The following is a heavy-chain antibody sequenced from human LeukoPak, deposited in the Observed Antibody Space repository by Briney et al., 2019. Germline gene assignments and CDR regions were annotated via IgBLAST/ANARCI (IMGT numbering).Heavy chain of an antibody. J-gene: IGHJ4*02. Sequence: ASETLSLTCTVSGGSISSSSYYWGWIRQPPGKGLEWIGSIYYSGSTYYNPSLKSRVTISVDTSKNQFSLKLSSVTAADTAVYYCVREQYYYGSGSRPTDYWGQGTLVTVSS. D-gene: IGHD3-10*01. CDR2: IYYSGST. CDR3: VREQYYYGSGSRPTDY. V-gene: IGHV4-39*07. CDR1: GGSISSSSYY.